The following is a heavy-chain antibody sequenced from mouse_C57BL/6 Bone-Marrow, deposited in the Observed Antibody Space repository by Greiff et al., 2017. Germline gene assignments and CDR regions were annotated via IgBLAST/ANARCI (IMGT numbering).Heavy chain of an antibody. V-gene: IGHV1-50*01. CDR3: ARETDDVYFDY. CDR1: GYTFTSYW. D-gene: IGHD2-12*01. CDR2: IDPSDSYT. J-gene: IGHJ2*01. Sequence: VQLQQPGAELVKPGASVKLSCKASGYTFTSYWMQWVKQRPGQGLEWIGEIDPSDSYTNYNQKFKGKATLTVDTSSSTAYMQLRSLTSEDSAVYYCARETDDVYFDYWGQGTTLTVSS.